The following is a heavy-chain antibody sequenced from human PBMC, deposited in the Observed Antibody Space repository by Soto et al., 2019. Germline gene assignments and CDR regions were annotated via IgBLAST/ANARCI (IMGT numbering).Heavy chain of an antibody. CDR1: GFTFSSYG. J-gene: IGHJ6*02. D-gene: IGHD6-13*01. CDR2: IWYDGSNK. V-gene: IGHV3-33*01. Sequence: PGGSLRLSCAASGFTFSSYGMHWVRQAPGKGLEWVAVIWYDGSNKYYADSVKGRFTISRDNSKNTLYLQMNSLRAEDTAVYYCARDPVIAAATPGWEYYYYGMDVWGQGTTVTVSS. CDR3: ARDPVIAAATPGWEYYYYGMDV.